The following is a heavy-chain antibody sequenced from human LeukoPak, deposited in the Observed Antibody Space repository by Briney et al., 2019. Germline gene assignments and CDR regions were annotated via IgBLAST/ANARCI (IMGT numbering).Heavy chain of an antibody. CDR2: IKQDGSEK. V-gene: IGHV3-7*01. Sequence: GGSLRLSCAASGFTSSSYWMSWVRQAPGKGLEWVANIKQDGSEKYYVDSVKGRFTISRDNAKNSLYLQMNSLRAEDTAVYYCARNGYSNYERWFDPWGQGTLVTVSS. J-gene: IGHJ5*02. CDR3: ARNGYSNYERWFDP. D-gene: IGHD4-11*01. CDR1: GFTSSSYW.